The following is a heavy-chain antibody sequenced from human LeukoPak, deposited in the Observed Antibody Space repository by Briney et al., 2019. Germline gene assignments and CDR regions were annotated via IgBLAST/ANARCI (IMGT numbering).Heavy chain of an antibody. CDR1: GYTFTSYD. Sequence: RRASVKVSCKASGYTFTSYDINWVRQATGQGLEWMGWMNPNSGNTGYAQKFQGRVTITRNTSISTAYMELSSLRSEDTAVYYCARRYYDFWSGYYGNYFDYWGQGTLVTVSS. D-gene: IGHD3-3*01. CDR3: ARRYYDFWSGYYGNYFDY. CDR2: MNPNSGNT. J-gene: IGHJ4*02. V-gene: IGHV1-8*03.